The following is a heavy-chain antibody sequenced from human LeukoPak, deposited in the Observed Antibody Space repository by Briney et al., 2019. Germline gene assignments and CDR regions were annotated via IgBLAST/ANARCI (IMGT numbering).Heavy chain of an antibody. CDR1: SGSLSGYS. D-gene: IGHD4-17*01. CDR2: ISHSGIT. J-gene: IGHJ4*02. Sequence: PSETLSLTCAVSSGSLSGYSWGWIRQPPGKGLEWVGEISHSGITNYNASLKGRVTISLKKSEIQFSLMLSSVAAADTAVYYCTRQSGTVTPIDYWSQGTLVTVSS. V-gene: IGHV4-34*01. CDR3: TRQSGTVTPIDY.